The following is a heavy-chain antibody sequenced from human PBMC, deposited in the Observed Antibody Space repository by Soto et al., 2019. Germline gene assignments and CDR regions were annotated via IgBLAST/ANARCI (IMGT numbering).Heavy chain of an antibody. CDR1: GFTFSNYW. CDR2: IKQDGSEK. D-gene: IGHD2-21*01. V-gene: IGHV3-7*01. CDR3: AKETSADSF. Sequence: EVQLVESGGGLVQPGGSLRLSCAASGFTFSNYWMVWVRQAPEKGPEWVATIKQDGSEKYYVDSVKGRFTISRDNTKNSLYLQMNRLRGEDTALYYCAKETSADSFWGQGTLVTVSS. J-gene: IGHJ4*02.